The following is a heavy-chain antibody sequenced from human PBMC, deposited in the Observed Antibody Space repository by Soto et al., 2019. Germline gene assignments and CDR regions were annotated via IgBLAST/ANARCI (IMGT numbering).Heavy chain of an antibody. D-gene: IGHD3-9*01. CDR2: IYSGGST. J-gene: IGHJ6*02. Sequence: EVQLVETGGGLIQPGGSLRLSCEVTGFSVSYNSMTWVRQAPGEGLEWASVIYSGGSTYYADSVKGRFTISRDASKKMVYLQMTSLRREDTAVYYCARDAVYSDILTGSPRGHGMDVWGQGTTVTVSS. CDR3: ARDAVYSDILTGSPRGHGMDV. CDR1: GFSVSYNS. V-gene: IGHV3-53*02.